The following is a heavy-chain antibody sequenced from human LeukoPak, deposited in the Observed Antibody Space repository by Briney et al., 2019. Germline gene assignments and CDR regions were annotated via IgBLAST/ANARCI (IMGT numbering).Heavy chain of an antibody. CDR3: ARRGYHDYSGFDY. CDR1: GFTFSSYS. D-gene: IGHD1-26*01. V-gene: IGHV3-21*01. J-gene: IGHJ4*02. Sequence: GGSLRLSCAASGFTFSSYSMNWVRQAPGKGLEWVSSISSSSDIYYADSVKGRFTISRDNSKNSLYLQMKSLRAEDTALYYCARRGYHDYSGFDYWGQGTLVTVSS. CDR2: ISSSSDI.